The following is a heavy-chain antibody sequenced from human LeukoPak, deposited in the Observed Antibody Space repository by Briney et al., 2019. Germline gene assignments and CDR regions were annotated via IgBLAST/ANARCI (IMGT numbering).Heavy chain of an antibody. J-gene: IGHJ5*02. CDR1: GGPISSDNYQ. CDR3: ARYGSGSTWFDP. CDR2: INYSGST. Sequence: SETLSLTCTVSGGPISSDNYQWSWIRQPPGKGLEWIGYINYSGSTYYNPSLKSRVTISVDTSKNHFSLRLSSVTAADTAVYYCARYGSGSTWFDPWGQGTLVTVSS. D-gene: IGHD3-10*01. V-gene: IGHV4-30-4*01.